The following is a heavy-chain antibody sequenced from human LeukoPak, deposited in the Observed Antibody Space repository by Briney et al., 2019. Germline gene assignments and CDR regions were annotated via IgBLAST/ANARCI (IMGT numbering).Heavy chain of an antibody. Sequence: WGTLSLTCTGSDGSITNYHWTWIRQPAGKGLQWIGHIYARGDTIYNPSLNSRVTISVDKSSNQVSLQLTSVTAADTAMYYCARDGVHFPIFGAVRIPSDLGVFDIWGHGTMVTVSS. CDR3: ARDGVHFPIFGAVRIPSDLGVFDI. CDR1: DGSITNYH. D-gene: IGHD3-3*01. CDR2: IYARGDT. V-gene: IGHV4-4*07. J-gene: IGHJ3*02.